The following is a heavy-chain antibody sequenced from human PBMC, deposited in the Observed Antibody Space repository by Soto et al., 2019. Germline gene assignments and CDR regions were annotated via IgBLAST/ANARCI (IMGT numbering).Heavy chain of an antibody. CDR3: ARHPENTYYYGSGSYSWFDP. Sequence: SETLSLTCTVSGGSISSYYWSWIRQPPGKGLEWIGYIYYSGSTNYNPSLKSRVTISVDTSKNQFSLKLSSVTAADTAVYYCARHPENTYYYGSGSYSWFDPWGQGTLVTVSS. CDR1: GGSISSYY. D-gene: IGHD3-10*01. V-gene: IGHV4-59*08. J-gene: IGHJ5*02. CDR2: IYYSGST.